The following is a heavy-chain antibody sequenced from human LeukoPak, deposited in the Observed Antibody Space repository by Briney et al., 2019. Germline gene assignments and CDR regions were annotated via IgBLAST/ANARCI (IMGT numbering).Heavy chain of an antibody. V-gene: IGHV1-18*01. CDR3: AGTGYCSSTSCPPSWFDP. CDR1: GCTFTSYG. Sequence: GASVKVSCKASGCTFTSYGISWVRQAPGQGLEWMGWISAYNGNTNYAQKLQGRVTMTTDTSTSTAYMELRSLRSDDTAVYYCAGTGYCSSTSCPPSWFDPWGQGTLVTVSS. J-gene: IGHJ5*02. D-gene: IGHD2-2*01. CDR2: ISAYNGNT.